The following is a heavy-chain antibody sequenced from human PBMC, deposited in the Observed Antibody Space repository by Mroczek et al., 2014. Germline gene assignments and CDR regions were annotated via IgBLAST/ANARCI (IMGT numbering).Heavy chain of an antibody. V-gene: IGHV5-51*03. CDR2: IYPGDSDT. CDR3: ARWDLAYCGGDCYSSGGYYYYGMDV. J-gene: IGHJ6*02. CDR1: GYSFTSYW. D-gene: IGHD2-21*02. Sequence: VQLQQSGAEVKKPGESLKISCKGSGYSFTSYWIGWVRQMPGKGLEWMGIIYPGDSDTRYSPSFQGQVTISADKSISTAYLQWSSLKASDTAMYYCARWDLAYCGGDCYSSGGYYYYGMDVWGQGTTVTVSS.